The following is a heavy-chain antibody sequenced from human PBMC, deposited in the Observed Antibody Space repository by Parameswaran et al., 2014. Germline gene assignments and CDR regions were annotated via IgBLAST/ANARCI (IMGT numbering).Heavy chain of an antibody. CDR2: IDWDDDK. V-gene: IGHV2-70*01. D-gene: IGHD6-19*01. Sequence: PGKALEWLALIDWDDDKYYSTSLKTRLTISKDTSKNQVVLTMTNMDPVDTATYYCARIPDSSGCDDAFDIWGQGTMVTVSS. J-gene: IGHJ3*02. CDR3: ARIPDSSGCDDAFDI.